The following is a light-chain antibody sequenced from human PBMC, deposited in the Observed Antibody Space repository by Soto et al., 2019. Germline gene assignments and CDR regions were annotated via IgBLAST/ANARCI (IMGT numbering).Light chain of an antibody. V-gene: IGKV3-20*01. CDR2: GAS. CDR1: QSVSSSY. CDR3: QQYGSSFTIT. Sequence: EIVLTQSPATLSLSPGERATLSCRASQSVSSSYLAWYQQKPAQAPRLLIYGASSRATGTPDRFSGSGSGSDFTLTISRLEPEDFAVYYCQQYGSSFTITFGQGTRLEIK. J-gene: IGKJ5*01.